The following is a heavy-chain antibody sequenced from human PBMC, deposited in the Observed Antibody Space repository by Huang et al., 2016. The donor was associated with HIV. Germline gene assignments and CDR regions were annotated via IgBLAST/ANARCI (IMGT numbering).Heavy chain of an antibody. D-gene: IGHD5-12*01. J-gene: IGHJ4*02. CDR3: VSENKAADNGYTLV. CDR2: SRGSTIYR. CDR1: GLVFNYYN. Sequence: EVQLVESGGGLVKPGGSLRLSCVVPGLVFNYYNINWVRRAPGKGVWWVSSSRGSTIYRYYADSVKGRFTVARDNAKNSVYLQMNGLRAEDTAVYYCVSENKAADNGYTLVWGQGTLVTVSS. V-gene: IGHV3-21*01.